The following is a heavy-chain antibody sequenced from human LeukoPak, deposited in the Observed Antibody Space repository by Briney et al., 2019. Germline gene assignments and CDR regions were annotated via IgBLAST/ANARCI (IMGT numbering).Heavy chain of an antibody. D-gene: IGHD6-6*01. V-gene: IGHV3-21*01. J-gene: IGHJ3*02. CDR2: ISSSSSYI. CDR1: GFTFSSYS. Sequence: PGRSLRLSCAASGFTFSSYSMNWVRQAPGKGLEWVSSISSSSSYIYYADSVKGRFTISRDNAKNSLYLQMNSLRAEDTAVYYCARDSGGVSSAFDIWGQGTMVTVSS. CDR3: ARDSGGVSSAFDI.